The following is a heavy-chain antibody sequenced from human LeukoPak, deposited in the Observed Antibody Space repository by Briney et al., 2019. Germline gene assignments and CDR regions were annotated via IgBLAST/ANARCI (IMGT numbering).Heavy chain of an antibody. V-gene: IGHV4-38-2*02. CDR3: ARDYKVLNGFVPREVGATGGWFDP. CDR1: GYSISSGYF. J-gene: IGHJ5*02. CDR2: IYHSGST. Sequence: SETLSLTCTVSGYSISSGYFWGWIRQPPAKGLEWIGSIYHSGSTYYNPSLKSRVTISLDTSKNQFSLKLSSVTAADTAVYYCARDYKVLNGFVPREVGATGGWFDPWGQGTLVTVSS. D-gene: IGHD1-26*01.